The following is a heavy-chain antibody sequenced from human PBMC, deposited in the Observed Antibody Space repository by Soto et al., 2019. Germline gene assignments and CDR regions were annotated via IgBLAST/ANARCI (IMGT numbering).Heavy chain of an antibody. V-gene: IGHV3-53*01. CDR1: GFTVSSNY. CDR3: ASYSHGLYDFDY. Sequence: GGSLRLSCAASGFTVSSNYMSWVRQAPGKGLEWVSVIYSGGSTYYADSVKGRFTISRDNSKNTLYLQMNSLRAEDTAVYYCASYSHGLYDFDYRGQGTLVTVSS. CDR2: IYSGGST. J-gene: IGHJ4*02. D-gene: IGHD5-18*01.